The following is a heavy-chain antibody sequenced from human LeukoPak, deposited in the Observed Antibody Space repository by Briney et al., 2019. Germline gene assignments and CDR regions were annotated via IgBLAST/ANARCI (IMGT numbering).Heavy chain of an antibody. CDR3: ARGGEWLFLYYYYYMDV. CDR2: IFPTGGTT. V-gene: IGHV1-46*01. CDR1: GYTFTSYH. D-gene: IGHD3-3*01. J-gene: IGHJ6*03. Sequence: GASVKVSCKASGYTFTSYHIHWVRQAPGQGLEYMGLIFPTGGTTSYTQKFQGRLTLTRDTSTNTVYMELGSLTSEDTAVYYCARGGEWLFLYYYYYMDVWGKGTTVTVSS.